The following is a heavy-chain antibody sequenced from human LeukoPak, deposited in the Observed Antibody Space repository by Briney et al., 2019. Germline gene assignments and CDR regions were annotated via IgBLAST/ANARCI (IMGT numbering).Heavy chain of an antibody. D-gene: IGHD3-10*01. V-gene: IGHV3-23*01. Sequence: GGSLRLSCTTSGFSFSDDWMSWVRQAPGKGLEGVSTITGSGGSTYYADSVKGRFTISRDNSKNTLYLQMNSLRAEDTAVYFCARGRGSGSYNFDYWGQGTLVTVSS. J-gene: IGHJ4*02. CDR1: GFSFSDDW. CDR2: ITGSGGST. CDR3: ARGRGSGSYNFDY.